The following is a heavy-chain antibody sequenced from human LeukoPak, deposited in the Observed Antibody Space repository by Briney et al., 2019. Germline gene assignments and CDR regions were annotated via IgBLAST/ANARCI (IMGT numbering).Heavy chain of an antibody. Sequence: GGALRLSCSASGFTFSSYSMNWVRQAPGKGLVWVSSINSSSSYIYYADSVKGRFTISRDNAKNSLYLQMNSLRAEDTAVYYCARDSADIVVVPAAMSAFDIWGQGTMVTVSS. V-gene: IGHV3-21*01. D-gene: IGHD2-2*01. CDR3: ARDSADIVVVPAAMSAFDI. CDR2: INSSSSYI. CDR1: GFTFSSYS. J-gene: IGHJ3*02.